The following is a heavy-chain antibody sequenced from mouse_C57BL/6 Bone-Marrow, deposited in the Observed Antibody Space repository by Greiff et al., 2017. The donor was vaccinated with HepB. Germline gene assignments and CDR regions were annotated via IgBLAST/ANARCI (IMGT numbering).Heavy chain of an antibody. CDR2: ISNLAYSI. V-gene: IGHV5-15*01. D-gene: IGHD1-1*01. J-gene: IGHJ4*01. Sequence: EVKLVEPGGGLVQPGASLKLSCAASGFTFSDYGMAWVRQAPRKGPEWVAFISNLAYSIHYADTVTGRFTISRENAKNTLYLEMSSLRSEDTAMYYCARVTTVVEGAMDYWGQGTSVTVSS. CDR3: ARVTTVVEGAMDY. CDR1: GFTFSDYG.